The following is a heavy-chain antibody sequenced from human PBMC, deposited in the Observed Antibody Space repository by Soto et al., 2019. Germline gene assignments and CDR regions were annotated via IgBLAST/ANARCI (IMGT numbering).Heavy chain of an antibody. V-gene: IGHV1-69*12. CDR1: GGTFSTYT. D-gene: IGHD2-15*01. Sequence: QVQLVQSGAEVKKPGSSVKVSCKASGGTFSTYTLYSVRQAPGQGLEWMGGISPGIDIRDYAQKFQGRVTITADDSTSTVYMQLSTRISEDRALYYCAGGMCFGGSCYLDVWGQGTLVTVSS. J-gene: IGHJ4*02. CDR2: ISPGIDIR. CDR3: AGGMCFGGSCYLDV.